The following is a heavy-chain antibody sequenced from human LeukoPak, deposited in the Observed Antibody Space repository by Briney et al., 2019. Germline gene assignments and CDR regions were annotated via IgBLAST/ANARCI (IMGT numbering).Heavy chain of an antibody. Sequence: SQTLSLTCTVAGGSISRGGYYWSRIRQHPVKGREGFGYIYYSGSTYYNPSLKSPVTISVDTSKNQFSLKLSSVTAADTAVYYCARVVATVTTIERHFDYWGQGTLVTVSS. CDR1: GGSISRGGYY. D-gene: IGHD4-17*01. CDR3: ARVVATVTTIERHFDY. CDR2: IYYSGST. V-gene: IGHV4-31*01. J-gene: IGHJ4*02.